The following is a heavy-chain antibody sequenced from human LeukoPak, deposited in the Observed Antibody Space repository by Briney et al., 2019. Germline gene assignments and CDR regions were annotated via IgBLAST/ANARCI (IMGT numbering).Heavy chain of an antibody. CDR2: INHSGST. J-gene: IGHJ4*02. CDR3: ARLRSSSWFGGGGFDY. V-gene: IGHV4-34*01. CDR1: GGSFSGYY. D-gene: IGHD6-13*01. Sequence: SETLSLTCAVYGGSFSGYYWSWIRQPPGKGLEWIGEINHSGSTNYNPSLKSRVTISVDTSKNQFSLKLSSVTAADTAVYYCARLRSSSWFGGGGFDYWGQGTLVTVSS.